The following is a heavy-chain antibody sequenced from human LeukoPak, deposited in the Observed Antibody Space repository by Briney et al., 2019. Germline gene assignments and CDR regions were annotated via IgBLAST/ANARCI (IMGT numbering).Heavy chain of an antibody. CDR2: INHSGST. CDR1: GGSFSGYY. J-gene: IGHJ4*02. D-gene: IGHD6-13*01. V-gene: IGHV4-34*01. CDR3: ARQGLRQLAY. Sequence: AETLSLTCAVYGGSFSGYYWSWIRQPPGKGLEWIGEINHSGSTNYNPSLKSRVTISVDTSKNQFSLKLSSVTAADTAVYYCARQGLRQLAYWGQGTLVTVSS.